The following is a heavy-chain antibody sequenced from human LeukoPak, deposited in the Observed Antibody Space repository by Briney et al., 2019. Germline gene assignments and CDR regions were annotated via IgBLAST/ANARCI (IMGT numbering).Heavy chain of an antibody. D-gene: IGHD3-10*01. CDR3: ARHNYGSGSYYNHADY. CDR2: IYPGGSDT. J-gene: IGHJ4*02. Sequence: GESLKISCKGSGYSFTSYWIGWVRQMPGKGLEWMGIIYPGGSDTRYSPSFQGQVTISAGKSISTAYLQWSSLKASDTAMYYCARHNYGSGSYYNHADYWGQGTLVTVSS. V-gene: IGHV5-51*01. CDR1: GYSFTSYW.